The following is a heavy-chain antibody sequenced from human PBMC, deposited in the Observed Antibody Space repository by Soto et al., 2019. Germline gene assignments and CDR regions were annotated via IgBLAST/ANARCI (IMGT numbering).Heavy chain of an antibody. CDR2: INPSGGST. Sequence: ASVKVSCKASGYTFTSYYIHWVRQAPGQGLEWMGIINPSGGSTTYAQKFQGRVTITADESTSTAYMELSSLRSEDTAVYYCARDRGPSSGYYPYWFDPWGQGTLVTVSS. J-gene: IGHJ5*02. CDR1: GYTFTSYY. D-gene: IGHD3-22*01. V-gene: IGHV1-46*01. CDR3: ARDRGPSSGYYPYWFDP.